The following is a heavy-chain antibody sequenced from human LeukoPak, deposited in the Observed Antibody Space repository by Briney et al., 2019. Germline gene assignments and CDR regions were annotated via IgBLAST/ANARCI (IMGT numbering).Heavy chain of an antibody. V-gene: IGHV3-53*01. CDR2: IYSGGST. CDR1: GFTVSSNY. J-gene: IGHJ4*02. D-gene: IGHD6-19*01. CDR3: ARDRRAVAGTSH. Sequence: GGSLRLSCAASGFTVSSNYMSWVRQAPGKGLEWVSVIYSGGSTYYADPVKGRFTISRDNSKNTLYLQMNSLRAEDTAVYYCARDRRAVAGTSHWGQGTLVTVSS.